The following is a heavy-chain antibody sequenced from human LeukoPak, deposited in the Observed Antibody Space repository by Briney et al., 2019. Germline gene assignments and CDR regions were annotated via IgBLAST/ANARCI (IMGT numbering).Heavy chain of an antibody. Sequence: GGSLRLSCAASGFTFGSYSMNWVRQAPGKGLEWVSSISSSSSYIYYADSVKGRFTISRDNAKNSLYLQMNSLRAEDTAVYYCARDPHHHYCSGGSCYSSRPNWFDPWGQGTLVTVSS. CDR2: ISSSSSYI. CDR3: ARDPHHHYCSGGSCYSSRPNWFDP. CDR1: GFTFGSYS. D-gene: IGHD2-15*01. J-gene: IGHJ5*02. V-gene: IGHV3-21*01.